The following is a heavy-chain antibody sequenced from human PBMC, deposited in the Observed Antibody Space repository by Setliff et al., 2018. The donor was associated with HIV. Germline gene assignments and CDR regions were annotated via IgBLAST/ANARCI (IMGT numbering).Heavy chain of an antibody. CDR1: GGSFSGHY. CDR3: ASAGPYCGDDCPYNWLTP. D-gene: IGHD2-21*02. CDR2: INHSGST. J-gene: IGHJ5*02. V-gene: IGHV4-34*01. Sequence: SETLSLTCAVYGGSFSGHYWSWFRQPPGKGLEWIGEINHSGSTNYNPSLKSRVTISVDTSKNQFSLTLRSVTAADTAVYYCASAGPYCGDDCPYNWLTPWGQGTLVTVPQ.